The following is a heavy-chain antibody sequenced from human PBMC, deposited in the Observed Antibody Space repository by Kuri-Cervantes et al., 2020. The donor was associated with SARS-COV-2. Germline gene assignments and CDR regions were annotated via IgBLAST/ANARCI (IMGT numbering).Heavy chain of an antibody. CDR1: SGSFSDYY. V-gene: IGHV4-34*01. Sequence: SQTLSLTCAGYSGSFSDYYWSWIRQTPEMGLEWIGEINHSGSTNYNPSLRSRVTMSVDTSKNQFSLKLSSVTAADTAVYYCARHVRPEITIFGVVITADYFDYWGQGTLVTVSS. CDR3: ARHVRPEITIFGVVITADYFDY. J-gene: IGHJ4*02. CDR2: INHSGST. D-gene: IGHD3-3*01.